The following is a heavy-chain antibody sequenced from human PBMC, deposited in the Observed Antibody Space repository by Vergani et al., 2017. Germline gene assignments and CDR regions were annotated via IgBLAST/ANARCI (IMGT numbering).Heavy chain of an antibody. CDR1: FDSFRNLY. J-gene: IGHJ6*01. Sequence: QVKLQESGPGLVKSSDTLSLTCSVSFDSFRNLYCNWIRHPPGKGLEWIGYIHYSENTNYNPSLKTRVTISVETSKNQFSLTLTSVTDADTAVYYCASDSHSGQRADRWGEGILVTVTS. D-gene: IGHD6-19*01. CDR2: IHYSENT. V-gene: IGHV4-59*11. CDR3: ASDSHSGQRADR.